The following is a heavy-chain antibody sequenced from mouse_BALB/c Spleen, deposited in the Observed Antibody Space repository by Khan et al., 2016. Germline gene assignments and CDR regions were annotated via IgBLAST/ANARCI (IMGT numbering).Heavy chain of an antibody. V-gene: IGHV1-69*02. Sequence: QVQLQQPGAELVRPGASVKLSCKASGYTFTSYWINWVKQRPGQGLEWIGNIYPSDTYTNYNQKFKDTATLTVDKSSSTAYMQLSSPTSEDSAVSYSTRYYDGYYGGFAYWGQGTLVSVSA. CDR3: TRYYDGYYGGFAY. J-gene: IGHJ3*01. CDR1: GYTFTSYW. CDR2: IYPSDTYT. D-gene: IGHD2-3*01.